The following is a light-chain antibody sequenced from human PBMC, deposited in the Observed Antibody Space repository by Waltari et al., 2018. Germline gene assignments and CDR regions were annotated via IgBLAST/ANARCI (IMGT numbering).Light chain of an antibody. CDR1: SLRTSY. Sequence: SSELTQDPAVSVALGQTVRFTCQGDSLRTSYASWYQVKPGQAPVLVIYGKDKRPSGIPDRIACYSSGTTSSLTITGAQAEDEADYYCSSRNGRANQVVFAGGTKVTVL. J-gene: IGLJ3*02. V-gene: IGLV3-19*01. CDR2: GKD. CDR3: SSRNGRANQVV.